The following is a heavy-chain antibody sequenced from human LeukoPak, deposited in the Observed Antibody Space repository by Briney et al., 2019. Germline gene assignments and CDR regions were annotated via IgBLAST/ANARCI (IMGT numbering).Heavy chain of an antibody. CDR1: GGSISSYY. V-gene: IGHV4-59*01. Sequence: SETLSLTCTVSGGSISSYYWSWIRQPPGKGLEWIGYIYYSGSTNYNPSLKSRVTISVDTSKNQFSLKLSSVTAADTAVYYCARTPATTASYMDVWGKGTTVTVSS. CDR3: ARTPATTASYMDV. D-gene: IGHD4-11*01. CDR2: IYYSGST. J-gene: IGHJ6*03.